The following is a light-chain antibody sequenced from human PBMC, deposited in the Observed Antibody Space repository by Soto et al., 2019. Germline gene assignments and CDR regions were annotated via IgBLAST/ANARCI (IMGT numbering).Light chain of an antibody. CDR1: QSISSW. CDR2: DAS. CDR3: XXXXXXSWT. J-gene: IGKJ1*01. V-gene: IGKV1-5*01. Sequence: DIQMTQSPSTLSASVGDRVTITCRASQSISSWLAWYQQKPGKAPKLLIYDASSLESGVPSRFSGSGSGTEFILTISSLQPDDFATXXXXXXXXXSWTCDQGTKVDIK.